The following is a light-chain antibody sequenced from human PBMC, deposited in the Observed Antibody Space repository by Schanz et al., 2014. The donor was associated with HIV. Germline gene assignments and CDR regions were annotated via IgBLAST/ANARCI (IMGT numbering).Light chain of an antibody. CDR1: SSDIGGYNF. CDR3: SSYTTTSTYV. J-gene: IGLJ1*01. V-gene: IGLV2-14*03. CDR2: DVT. Sequence: QSALTQPASVAGSPGQSITIACTGTSSDIGGYNFVSWYQQHPGKAPKLTIYDVTKRSAGASVRFSGSKSGSAASLTISGLQAEDEADYYCSSYTTTSTYVFGAGTKLTVL.